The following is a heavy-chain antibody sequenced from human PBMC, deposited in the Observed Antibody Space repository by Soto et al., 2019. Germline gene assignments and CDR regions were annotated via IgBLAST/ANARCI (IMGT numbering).Heavy chain of an antibody. V-gene: IGHV3-23*01. D-gene: IGHD1-26*01. J-gene: IGHJ4*02. CDR3: AKDLWELPDFDY. CDR1: GFTFSSYA. CDR2: ISGSGGST. Sequence: PGGSLRLSCAASGFTFSSYAMSWVRQAPGKGLEWVSAISGSGGSTYYAESVKGRFTISRDNSKNTLYLQMNSLKAEDTAVYYCAKDLWELPDFDYWGQGTLVTVSS.